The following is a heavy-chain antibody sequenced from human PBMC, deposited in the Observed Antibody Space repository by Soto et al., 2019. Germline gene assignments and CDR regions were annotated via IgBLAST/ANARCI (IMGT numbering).Heavy chain of an antibody. V-gene: IGHV3-30*18. Sequence: QVQLVESGGGVVQPGRSPRLSCAASGFTFSSYGMHWVRQAPGKGLEWVAVISYDGSNKYYADSVKGRFTISRDNSKNTLYLQMNSLRAEDTAVYYCAKFGVQWVSSSESGFDPWGQGTLVTVSS. J-gene: IGHJ5*02. CDR3: AKFGVQWVSSSESGFDP. D-gene: IGHD6-6*01. CDR2: ISYDGSNK. CDR1: GFTFSSYG.